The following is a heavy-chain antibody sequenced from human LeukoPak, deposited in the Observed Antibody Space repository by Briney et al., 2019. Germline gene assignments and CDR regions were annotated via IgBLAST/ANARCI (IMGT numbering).Heavy chain of an antibody. CDR1: GFTFSSYG. V-gene: IGHV3-30*18. D-gene: IGHD6-13*01. Sequence: GGSLRLSCAASGFTFSSYGMHWVRQAPGKGLEWVAVISYDGSNKYYADSVKGRFTISRDNSKNTLYLQMNSLRAEDTAVYYCAKAGGIAAAGTDYWGQGTLVTVSS. CDR3: AKAGGIAAAGTDY. CDR2: ISYDGSNK. J-gene: IGHJ4*02.